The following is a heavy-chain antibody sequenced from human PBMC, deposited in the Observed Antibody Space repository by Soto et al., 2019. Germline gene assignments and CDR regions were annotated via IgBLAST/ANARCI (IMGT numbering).Heavy chain of an antibody. Sequence: QVQLQESGPGLVKPSPTLSLTCTVSGGSISSGGYYWSWILQHPGTGLEWIGYISYIGTTYYNPSLNSRVTISVDTSKNQFSLKLIPVTAADTAVYYCARSVYPWGQGNLVTVSS. J-gene: IGHJ5*02. CDR3: ARSVYP. CDR2: ISYIGTT. CDR1: GGSISSGGYY. V-gene: IGHV4-31*03.